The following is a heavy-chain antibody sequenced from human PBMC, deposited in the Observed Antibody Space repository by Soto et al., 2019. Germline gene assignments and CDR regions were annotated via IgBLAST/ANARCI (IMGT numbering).Heavy chain of an antibody. D-gene: IGHD3-10*01. CDR3: ARGQLVWYGDLTPYYRDMDV. V-gene: IGHV4-34*01. Sequence: SETLSLTCAFYGGSFDDFYWSWVRQSPGKGLEWIGEISHDGGTNYSPSLASRISISADTSKNQFSLHLKSVTAADTGLYYCARGQLVWYGDLTPYYRDMDVWGQGTTVTVSS. CDR1: GGSFDDFY. J-gene: IGHJ6*02. CDR2: ISHDGGT.